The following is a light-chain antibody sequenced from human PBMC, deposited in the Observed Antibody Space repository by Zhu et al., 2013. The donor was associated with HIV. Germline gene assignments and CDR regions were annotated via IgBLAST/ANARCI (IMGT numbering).Light chain of an antibody. V-gene: IGKV3-20*01. CDR2: GVS. CDR1: PSITSEY. CDR3: QYLGT. Sequence: EVVLTQSPVTLSLSPGERATLSCRASPSITSEYVAWYQQSPGQAPRLLMYGVSRRAAGIPDRFSGSGSGSDFTLAISRLEPEDFAVYYCQYLGTFGQGTKVEIK. J-gene: IGKJ2*01.